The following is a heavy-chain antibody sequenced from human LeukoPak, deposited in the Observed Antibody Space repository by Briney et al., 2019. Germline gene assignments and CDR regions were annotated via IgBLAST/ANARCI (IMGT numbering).Heavy chain of an antibody. D-gene: IGHD2/OR15-2a*01. V-gene: IGHV3-74*01. CDR1: GHYL. CDR2: INSDGSWT. Sequence: GGSLTLSCAPSGHYLMHWVRQVPGKGLVWVSHINSDGSWTSYADSVKGRFTISKDNAKNTVYLQMNSLRAEDTAVYYCVSLYETYWGRGTLVTVSS. CDR3: VSLYETY. J-gene: IGHJ4*02.